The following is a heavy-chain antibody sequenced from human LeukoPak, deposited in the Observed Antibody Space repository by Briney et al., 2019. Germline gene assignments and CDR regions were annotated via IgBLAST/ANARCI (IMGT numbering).Heavy chain of an antibody. J-gene: IGHJ4*02. CDR1: GYSFTSYW. CDR2: FYPGDSDT. Sequence: GESLKVSCKGSGYSFTSYWIGWVRQMPGTCLEWIGIFYPGDSDTRYSPSFQGQVTISADKSISTAYLQWSSLKASDTAMYYCARKEYYYDSSGYYELWGQGTLVTVSS. V-gene: IGHV5-51*01. CDR3: ARKEYYYDSSGYYEL. D-gene: IGHD3-22*01.